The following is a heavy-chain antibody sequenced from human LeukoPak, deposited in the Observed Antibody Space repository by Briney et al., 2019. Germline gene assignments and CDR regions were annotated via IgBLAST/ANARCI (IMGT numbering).Heavy chain of an antibody. CDR2: VYYSGST. V-gene: IGHV4-59*01. CDR1: GDSIRDYY. CDR3: ARDPRSAAGTSQMRWDV. D-gene: IGHD6-13*01. J-gene: IGHJ6*02. Sequence: SETLSLTCTVSGDSIRDYYWTWIRQPPGKGLEWIGNVYYSGSTNYNPSLTSRVTISIDTSKTQFSLKLSSVTAADTAVYYCARDPRSAAGTSQMRWDVWGQGTTVTVSS.